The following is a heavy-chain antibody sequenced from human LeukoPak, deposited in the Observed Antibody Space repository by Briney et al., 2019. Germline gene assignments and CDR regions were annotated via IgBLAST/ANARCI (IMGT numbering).Heavy chain of an antibody. Sequence: PGGSLRLSCTASGFTFSSYGMHWVRQAPGKGLEWVAFIRYDGSNKYYADSVKGRFTISRDNSKNTLYLQMNSLRAEDTAVYYCAKRRRVFGELGDAFDIWGQGTMVTVSS. CDR2: IRYDGSNK. CDR1: GFTFSSYG. CDR3: AKRRRVFGELGDAFDI. J-gene: IGHJ3*02. D-gene: IGHD3-10*02. V-gene: IGHV3-30*02.